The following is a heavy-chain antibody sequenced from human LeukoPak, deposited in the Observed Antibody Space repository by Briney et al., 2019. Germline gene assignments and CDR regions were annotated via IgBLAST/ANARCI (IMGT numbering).Heavy chain of an antibody. CDR3: ARPGSPAAGASDFHH. CDR1: EYPFTSYY. Sequence: GASVKVSCKASEYPFTSYYIYWVRQAPGQGLEWMGLINPSSGSTNYAQKFLDRVTMTRDTSTSTVHMDLSSLRSEDTAVYYCARPGSPAAGASDFHHWGQGTLVTVSS. CDR2: INPSSGST. J-gene: IGHJ1*01. V-gene: IGHV1-46*01. D-gene: IGHD6-13*01.